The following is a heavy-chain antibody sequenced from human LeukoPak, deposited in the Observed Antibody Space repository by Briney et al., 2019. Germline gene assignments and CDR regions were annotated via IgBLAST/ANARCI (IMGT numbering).Heavy chain of an antibody. Sequence: GGSLRLSCAASGFTFSSYAMSWVRQAPGKGREWVSDISGSGGSTYYADSVKGRFTISRDNSKNTLYLQMNSLRAEDTAVYYCAKERVAAAGNPYFDYWGQGTLVTVSS. V-gene: IGHV3-23*01. J-gene: IGHJ4*02. CDR1: GFTFSSYA. D-gene: IGHD6-13*01. CDR2: ISGSGGST. CDR3: AKERVAAAGNPYFDY.